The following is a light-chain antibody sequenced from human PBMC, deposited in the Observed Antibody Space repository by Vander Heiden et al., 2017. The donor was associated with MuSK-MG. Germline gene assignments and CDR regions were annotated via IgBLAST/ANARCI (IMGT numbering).Light chain of an antibody. J-gene: IGKJ1*01. CDR3: QQYASKPQA. CDR1: QSVLYNSNNKNY. CDR2: WAS. Sequence: DIVMTQSPDSLAVSLGERATINCKSSQSVLYNSNNKNYLAWYQQKPGQPPKLLIYWASTRESGVPDRFSRSGSGTDFTLTISSLQAEDVAVYYCQQYASKPQAFGQGTKVEIK. V-gene: IGKV4-1*01.